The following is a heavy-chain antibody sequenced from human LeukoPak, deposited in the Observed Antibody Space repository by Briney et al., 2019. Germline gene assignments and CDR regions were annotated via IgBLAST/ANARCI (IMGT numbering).Heavy chain of an antibody. V-gene: IGHV3-21*01. CDR1: GFTFSSYS. Sequence: GGSLRLSCAASGFTFSSYSMNWVRQAPGKGLEWVSSISNSNSFIYYADSVKGRFTISRDNAKHSLYLQMNSLRAEDTAVYYCVRVASGYDSWYFDLWGRGTLVTVSS. J-gene: IGHJ2*01. CDR3: VRVASGYDSWYFDL. CDR2: ISNSNSFI. D-gene: IGHD5-12*01.